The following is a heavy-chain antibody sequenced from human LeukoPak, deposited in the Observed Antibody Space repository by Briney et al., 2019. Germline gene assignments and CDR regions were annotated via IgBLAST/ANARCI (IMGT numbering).Heavy chain of an antibody. Sequence: GGSLRLSCAASGFTFSSYTMHWVRQAPGQGLEWVAVISYDGYDGSNKYYADSVKGRFTISRDNSKNTLSLQMNSLGAADTALYYCAKDRAAYSGARACDRWGQGTLVIVSS. CDR2: ISYDGYDGSNK. V-gene: IGHV3-30*04. CDR1: GFTFSSYT. J-gene: IGHJ5*02. CDR3: AKDRAAYSGARACDR. D-gene: IGHD5-12*01.